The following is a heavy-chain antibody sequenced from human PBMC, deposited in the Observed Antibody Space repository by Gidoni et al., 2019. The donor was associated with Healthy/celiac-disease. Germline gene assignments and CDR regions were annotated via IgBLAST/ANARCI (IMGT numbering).Heavy chain of an antibody. CDR2: IIPIFGTA. CDR1: GGTFSSYA. V-gene: IGHV1-69*01. Sequence: QVQLVQSGAEVKKPGSSVKVSCKASGGTFSSYAIRWVRQAPGQGLEWMGGIIPIFGTANYAQKFQGRVTITADESTSTAYMELSSLRSEDTAVYYCARGEFRRLMIVVGNDAFDIWGQGTMVTVSS. J-gene: IGHJ3*02. CDR3: ARGEFRRLMIVVGNDAFDI. D-gene: IGHD3-22*01.